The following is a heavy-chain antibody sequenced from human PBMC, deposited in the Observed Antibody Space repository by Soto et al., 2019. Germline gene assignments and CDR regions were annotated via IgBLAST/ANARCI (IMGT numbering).Heavy chain of an antibody. J-gene: IGHJ6*02. CDR1: GFTFSSYA. D-gene: IGHD3-3*01. Sequence: GGSLRLSCSASGFTFSSYAMHWVRQAPGKGLEYVSAISSNGGSTYYADSVKGRFTISRANSKNTLYLQMSSLRAEDTSVYYCLKGGVGLRFLEWLPQVCYYGMDVCGQGTLVTF. CDR3: LKGGVGLRFLEWLPQVCYYGMDV. V-gene: IGHV3-64D*06. CDR2: ISSNGGST.